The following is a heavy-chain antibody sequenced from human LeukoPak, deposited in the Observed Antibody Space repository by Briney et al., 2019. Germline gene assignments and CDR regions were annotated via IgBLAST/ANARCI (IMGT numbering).Heavy chain of an antibody. CDR1: GVSISDFH. CDR2: ITNSGDA. V-gene: IGHV4-59*08. J-gene: IGHJ4*02. Sequence: SETLSLTCTVAGVSISDFHWSWLRQSPEKGLEWIGWITNSGDANYNPSLESRLAMSAETTKRQLSLRVTSVTDADTAVYYCARHVEHAAYFHHWGQRILVTVSS. CDR3: ARHVEHAAYFHH. D-gene: IGHD1/OR15-1a*01.